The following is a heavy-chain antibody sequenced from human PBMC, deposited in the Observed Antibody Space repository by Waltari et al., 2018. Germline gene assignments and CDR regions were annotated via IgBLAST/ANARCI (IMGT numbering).Heavy chain of an antibody. D-gene: IGHD3-22*01. V-gene: IGHV1-69*01. Sequence: QVQLVQSGAEVKKPGSSVKVSCKASGGTFSSYAISCVRQAPGQGLEWMGGIIPSFGTANYAKKCQGRVTITADESTSTAYMELSSLRSEDTAVYYGARVELDYYDSSGYWNAFDIWGQGTMVTVSS. J-gene: IGHJ3*02. CDR2: IIPSFGTA. CDR1: GGTFSSYA. CDR3: ARVELDYYDSSGYWNAFDI.